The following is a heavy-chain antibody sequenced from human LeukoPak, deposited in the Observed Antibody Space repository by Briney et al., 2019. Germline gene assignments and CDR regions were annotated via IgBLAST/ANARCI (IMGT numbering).Heavy chain of an antibody. J-gene: IGHJ4*02. CDR2: ISSSGSTI. CDR1: GFTFSSYE. D-gene: IGHD2-2*01. CDR3: ARDHCTSTSCYFAY. V-gene: IGHV3-48*03. Sequence: PGGSLRLSCVASGFTFSSYEMNWVRQAPGKGLEWLSYISSSGSTIYNADSVKGRFTISRDNAKNSLYLQMNSLRAEDTAVYYCARDHCTSTSCYFAYRGQGTLVTVSS.